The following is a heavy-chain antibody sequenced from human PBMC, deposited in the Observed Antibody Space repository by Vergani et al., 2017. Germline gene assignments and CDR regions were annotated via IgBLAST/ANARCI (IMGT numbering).Heavy chain of an antibody. J-gene: IGHJ4*02. CDR1: GFSFGDYA. V-gene: IGHV3-49*04. CDR3: SRGRGYSFGYSDY. Sequence: EVQLVESGGGLVPPGRSLRLSCAASGFSFGDYAMTWVRQAPGKGLEWVAFIRNKAYGGTTEYAASVKGRFTISRDDSKRLAYLQLSSLKTEDTAVYFCSRGRGYSFGYSDYWGQGTLVTVSS. CDR2: IRNKAYGGTT. D-gene: IGHD5-18*01.